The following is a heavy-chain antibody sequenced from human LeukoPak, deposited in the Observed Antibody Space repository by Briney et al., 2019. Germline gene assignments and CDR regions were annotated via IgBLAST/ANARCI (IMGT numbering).Heavy chain of an antibody. Sequence: GGSLRHSCAASGFTLSDYAMSWVRQAPGKGLEGVSVMSGVCGITNYADSVKCRFTISRDNSKNTLYLQMISLRAEDTAVYDCAKVGSSGYYPNFDYWGQGTLVTVSS. CDR3: AKVGSSGYYPNFDY. D-gene: IGHD3-22*01. CDR2: MSGVCGIT. J-gene: IGHJ4*02. V-gene: IGHV3-23*01. CDR1: GFTLSDYA.